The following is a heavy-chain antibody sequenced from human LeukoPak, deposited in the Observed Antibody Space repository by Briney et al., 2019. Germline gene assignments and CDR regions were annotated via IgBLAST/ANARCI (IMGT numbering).Heavy chain of an antibody. Sequence: PGGSLRLSCAASGFTFSSSAMHWVRQGPGQGLEWVAYIAHHGSDKYYADSVKGRFTISRDNSKRTLSLQINSLRPDDTAVYYCAKDGSWSCTDWGQGTLVTVSS. CDR1: GFTFSSSA. V-gene: IGHV3-30*02. D-gene: IGHD2-8*02. CDR3: AKDGSWSCTD. CDR2: IAHHGSDK. J-gene: IGHJ4*02.